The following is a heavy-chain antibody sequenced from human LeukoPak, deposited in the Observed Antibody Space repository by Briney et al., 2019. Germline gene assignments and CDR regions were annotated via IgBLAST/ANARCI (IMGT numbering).Heavy chain of an antibody. Sequence: ASVKVSCKASGYTFTGYYMHWVRQAPGQGLEWMGWINPNSGGTNYAQKFQGRVTMTRDTSISTAYMELSRLRSDDTAVYYCASFPGRTYRDAFDIWGQGTMVTVSS. CDR1: GYTFTGYY. CDR3: ASFPGRTYRDAFDI. CDR2: INPNSGGT. V-gene: IGHV1-2*02. D-gene: IGHD3-16*01. J-gene: IGHJ3*02.